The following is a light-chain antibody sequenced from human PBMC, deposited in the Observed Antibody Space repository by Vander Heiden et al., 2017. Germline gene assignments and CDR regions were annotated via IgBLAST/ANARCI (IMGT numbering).Light chain of an antibody. J-gene: IGKJ1*01. CDR1: QSVSSY. Sequence: EIVLTQSPATLSLSPGERATLSCRASQSVSSYLAWYQQKPGQATRLLIYDASNRATGITARFSGSGSGTDFTRTSSSLEPEDFAVYYGQQRTTFGQGTKVEIK. CDR3: QQRTT. CDR2: DAS. V-gene: IGKV3-11*01.